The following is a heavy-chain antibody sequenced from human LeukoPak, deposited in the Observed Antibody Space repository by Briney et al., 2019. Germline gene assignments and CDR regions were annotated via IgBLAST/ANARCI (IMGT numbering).Heavy chain of an antibody. D-gene: IGHD5-18*01. J-gene: IGHJ4*02. CDR3: ARVRGYSYGHYEHVDY. CDR1: RFTFSSYA. Sequence: GGSLRLSCAASRFTFSSYAMSWVRQAPGKGLEWVSTISGSGGSTYYADSVKGRFTISRDNAKNSLYLQMSSLRAEDTAVYYCARVRGYSYGHYEHVDYWGQGTLVTVSS. CDR2: ISGSGGST. V-gene: IGHV3-23*01.